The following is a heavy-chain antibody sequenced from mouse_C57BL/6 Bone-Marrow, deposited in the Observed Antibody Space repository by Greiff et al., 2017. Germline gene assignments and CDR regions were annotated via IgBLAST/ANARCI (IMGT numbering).Heavy chain of an antibody. CDR3: ARRLPGNYFDY. V-gene: IGHV1-81*01. CDR1: GYTFTSYG. CDR2: LNPRSGNT. D-gene: IGHD5-5*01. J-gene: IGHJ2*01. Sequence: VQLQQSGAELARPGASVKLSCKASGYTFTSYGISWVKQRTGQGLEWIGELNPRSGNTYYNGKFKGKATLTADKSSSTAYRELRDLTSEDSAVYFCARRLPGNYFDYWGQGTTLTVSS.